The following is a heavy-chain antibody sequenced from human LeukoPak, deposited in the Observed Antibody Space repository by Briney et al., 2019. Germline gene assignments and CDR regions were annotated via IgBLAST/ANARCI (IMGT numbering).Heavy chain of an antibody. V-gene: IGHV4-34*01. J-gene: IGHJ4*02. Sequence: SETLSLTCAVYGGSFSGYYWSWIRQPPGKGLEWIGSIYHSGSTYYNPSLKSRVTISVDTSKNQFSLKLSSVTAADTAVYYCARPWLRFSVPDWGQGTLVTVSS. D-gene: IGHD5-12*01. CDR1: GGSFSGYY. CDR2: IYHSGST. CDR3: ARPWLRFSVPD.